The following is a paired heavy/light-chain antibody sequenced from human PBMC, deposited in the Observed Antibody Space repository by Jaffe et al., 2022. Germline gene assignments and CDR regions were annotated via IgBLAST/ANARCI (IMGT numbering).Heavy chain of an antibody. D-gene: IGHD3-10*01. V-gene: IGHV3-9*01. CDR3: VKDGEVATLIRPHILDS. CDR1: GFSFDDYV. CDR2: ISWNSENI. J-gene: IGHJ3*01. Sequence: EVQLVESGGDLVQPGRSLRLSCAASGFSFDDYVMHWVRQAPGKGLEWISGISWNSENIGYADSVKGRFIISRDNSKNSLYLQMNSLRPEDTALYYCVKDGEVATLIRPHILDSWGHGTMVTVSS.
Light chain of an antibody. CDR2: DIK. J-gene: IGLJ2*01. CDR3: CSYAGISTYVV. Sequence: QSALTQPRSVSGSPGQSVTISCTGTSSDVGYYNYVSWYQQFPGKAPKLIISDIKKRPSGVPDRFSGSKSGNTASLTISGLQAEDEADYYCCSYAGISTYVVFGGGTKLTVL. CDR1: SSDVGYYNY. V-gene: IGLV2-11*01.